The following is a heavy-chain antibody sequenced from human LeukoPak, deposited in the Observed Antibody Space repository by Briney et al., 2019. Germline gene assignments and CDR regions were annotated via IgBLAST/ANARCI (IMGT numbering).Heavy chain of an antibody. Sequence: GGSLRLSCTASGFTSRMYAMSWVRQAPGKGLESVASIIYDGRHTYYAASVKGRFTISRDNSQNTLYLQMNSLRAEDTALYYCAKDGLSYDGSTHVYYFQSLGQGTLVTVSS. V-gene: IGHV3-23*01. D-gene: IGHD3-22*01. J-gene: IGHJ4*02. CDR2: IIYDGRHT. CDR1: GFTSRMYA. CDR3: AKDGLSYDGSTHVYYFQS.